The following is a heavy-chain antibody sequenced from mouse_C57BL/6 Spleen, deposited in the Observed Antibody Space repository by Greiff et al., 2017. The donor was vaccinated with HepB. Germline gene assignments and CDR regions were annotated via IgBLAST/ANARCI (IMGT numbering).Heavy chain of an antibody. CDR1: GYAFSSSW. CDR2: IYPGDGDT. Sequence: QVQLKESGPELVKPGASVKISCKASGYAFSSSWMNWVKQRPGKGLEWIGRIYPGDGDTNYNGKFKGKATLTADKSSSTAYMQLSSLTSEDSAVYFCASSYYSNYRVFDYWGQGTTLTVSS. J-gene: IGHJ2*01. D-gene: IGHD2-5*01. V-gene: IGHV1-82*01. CDR3: ASSYYSNYRVFDY.